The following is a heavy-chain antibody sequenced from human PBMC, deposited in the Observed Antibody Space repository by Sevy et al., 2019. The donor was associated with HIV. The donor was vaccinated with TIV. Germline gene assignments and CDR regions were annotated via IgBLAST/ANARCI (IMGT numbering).Heavy chain of an antibody. CDR3: AREPYFFDKSSYFWDY. J-gene: IGHJ4*02. D-gene: IGHD3-10*01. CDR1: GVSVTSDTDY. CDR2: VYHTGST. V-gene: IGHV4-61*01. Sequence: SETLSLTCAVSGVSVTSDTDYWSWIRQPPGKGLEWIGYVYHTGSTNYSPSFKSRVTISIDTSKNQFSLRLFSVAAADTAMYYCAREPYFFDKSSYFWDYWGQGILVTVSS.